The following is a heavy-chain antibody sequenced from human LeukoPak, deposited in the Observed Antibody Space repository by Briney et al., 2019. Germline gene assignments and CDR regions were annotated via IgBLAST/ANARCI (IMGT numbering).Heavy chain of an antibody. CDR3: ARAGIVVVPAAIGFDP. Sequence: PSETLSLTCTVSGGSTSSSSYYWGWIRQPPGKGLEWIGSIYYSGNTYYNPSLKSRVTMSVDTSKNHFSLKLRSVTAADTAVYYCARAGIVVVPAAIGFDPWGQGTLVTVSS. V-gene: IGHV4-39*02. J-gene: IGHJ5*02. D-gene: IGHD2-2*01. CDR1: GGSTSSSSYY. CDR2: IYYSGNT.